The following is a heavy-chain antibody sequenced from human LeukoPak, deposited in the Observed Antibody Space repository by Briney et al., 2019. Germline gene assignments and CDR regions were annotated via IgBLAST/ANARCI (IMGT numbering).Heavy chain of an antibody. V-gene: IGHV4-59*01. J-gene: IGHJ4*02. CDR2: IYYSGST. D-gene: IGHD4-17*01. CDR1: GGSISSYY. CDR3: ARAIGYGDYEDY. Sequence: SETLFLTCTVSGGSISSYYWSWIRQPPGKGLEWIGYIYYSGSTNYNPSLKSRVTISVDTSKNQFSLKLSSVTAADTAVYYCARAIGYGDYEDYWGQGTLVTVSS.